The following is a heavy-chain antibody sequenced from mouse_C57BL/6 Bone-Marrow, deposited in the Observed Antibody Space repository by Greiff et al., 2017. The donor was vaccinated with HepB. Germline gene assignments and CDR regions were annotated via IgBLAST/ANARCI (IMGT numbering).Heavy chain of an antibody. Sequence: VQLQQSGAELVRPGASVKLSCTASGFNIKDDYMHWVKQRPEQGLEWIGWIDPENGDTEYASKFQGKATITADTSSNTAYLQLSSLTAEDTAVYDCTKYYCNTYYYAMDYWGQGTSVTVSS. V-gene: IGHV14-4*01. CDR3: TKYYCNTYYYAMDY. CDR1: GFNIKDDY. D-gene: IGHD2-1*01. CDR2: IDPENGDT. J-gene: IGHJ4*01.